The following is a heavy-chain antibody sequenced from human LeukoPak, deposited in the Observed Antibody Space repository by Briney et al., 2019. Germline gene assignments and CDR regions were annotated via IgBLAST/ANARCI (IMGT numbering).Heavy chain of an antibody. D-gene: IGHD5-18*01. CDR2: ISSSSSYI. CDR3: ASGAAAMADY. J-gene: IGHJ4*02. Sequence: PGGSLRPSCAASGFTFSSYSMNWVRQAPGKGLEWVSSISSSSSYIYYADSVKGRFTISRDNAKNSLYLQMNSLRAEDTAVYYCASGAAAMADYWGQGTLVTVSS. V-gene: IGHV3-21*01. CDR1: GFTFSSYS.